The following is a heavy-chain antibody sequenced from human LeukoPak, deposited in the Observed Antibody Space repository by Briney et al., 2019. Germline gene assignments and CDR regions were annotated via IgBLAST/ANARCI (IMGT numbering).Heavy chain of an antibody. Sequence: ETLSLTCSVSAVSITTYYWSWIRQSPGKGLEWVSSIGSDGKTHYSESVKGRFVISRDNFGGMVFLQVNSLRVEDTALYYCARDLHYYVAMDVWGQGTTVTVSS. CDR1: AVSITTYY. V-gene: IGHV3-53*01. J-gene: IGHJ6*02. CDR3: ARDLHYYVAMDV. CDR2: IGSDGKT. D-gene: IGHD3-10*02.